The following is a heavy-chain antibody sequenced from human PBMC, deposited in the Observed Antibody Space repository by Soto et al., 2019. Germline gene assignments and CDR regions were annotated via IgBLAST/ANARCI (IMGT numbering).Heavy chain of an antibody. CDR3: ARASSGRFVDY. J-gene: IGHJ4*02. CDR2: IYYSGTT. V-gene: IGHV4-61*01. D-gene: IGHD1-26*01. CDR1: GGSVSSGSYY. Sequence: SETLSLTCTVSGGSVSSGSYYWSWIRQPPGKDLEWIGYIYYSGTTNYNPSLKSRVTISVDTSKNQFSLKLSSVTAADTAVYHCARASSGRFVDYWGQGTLVTVSS.